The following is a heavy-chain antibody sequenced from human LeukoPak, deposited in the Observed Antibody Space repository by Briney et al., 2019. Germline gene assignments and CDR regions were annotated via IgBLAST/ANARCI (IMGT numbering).Heavy chain of an antibody. CDR3: ARILAGPYSSSLTAPDY. J-gene: IGHJ4*02. V-gene: IGHV4-39*01. D-gene: IGHD6-13*01. CDR2: IYYSGST. Sequence: SETLSLTCTVSGWSFISMSYYCGWSCQPPGKGLGWLGGIYYSGSTYYNPSLKSRVTISVDTSKNQFSLKLSSVTAADTAVYYCARILAGPYSSSLTAPDYWGQGTLVTVSS. CDR1: GWSFISMSYY.